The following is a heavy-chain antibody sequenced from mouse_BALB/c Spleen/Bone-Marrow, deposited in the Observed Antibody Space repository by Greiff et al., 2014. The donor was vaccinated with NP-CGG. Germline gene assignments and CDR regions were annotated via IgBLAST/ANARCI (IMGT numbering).Heavy chain of an antibody. CDR1: GFNIKDTY. D-gene: IGHD1-1*01. J-gene: IGHJ3*01. CDR3: AAYYYGSSQFAY. V-gene: IGHV14-3*02. CDR2: IDPANGNT. Sequence: LVESGAELVKPGASVKLSCTASGFNIKDTYMHWVKQRPEQGLEWVGRIDPANGNTKYDPKFQGKATIKADTSSNTAYLQLSSLTSEDTAVYYCAAYYYGSSQFAYWGQGTLVTVSA.